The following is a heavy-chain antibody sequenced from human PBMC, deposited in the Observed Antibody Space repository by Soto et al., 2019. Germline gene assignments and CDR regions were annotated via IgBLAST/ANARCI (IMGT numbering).Heavy chain of an antibody. V-gene: IGHV1-18*01. D-gene: IGHD1-1*01. CDR3: AREIGQLELRVLSQGWFDP. CDR1: GYTFTSYG. CDR2: ISAYNGNT. J-gene: IGHJ5*02. Sequence: QVQLVQSGAEVKKPGASVKVSCKASGYTFTSYGISWVRQAPGQGLEWMGWISAYNGNTNYAQKLQGRVTMTTDTSTSTAYMELRSLRSDDTAVYYCAREIGQLELRVLSQGWFDPWGQGTLVTVSS.